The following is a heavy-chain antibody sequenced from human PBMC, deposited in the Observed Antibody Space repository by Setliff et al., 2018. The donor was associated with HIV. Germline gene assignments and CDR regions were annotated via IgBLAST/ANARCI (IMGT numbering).Heavy chain of an antibody. CDR3: ARHVLDYNFWSGYSTQNCFDY. CDR2: IYYSGTT. D-gene: IGHD3-3*01. J-gene: IGHJ4*02. CDR1: GGSISSYY. Sequence: SETLSLTCTVSGGSISSYYWSWIRQPPGKGLEWIGYIYYSGTTNYNPSLKSRVTISIATAKNQFSLKLSSVTAADTAVYYCARHVLDYNFWSGYSTQNCFDYWGQGTLVTVSS. V-gene: IGHV4-59*08.